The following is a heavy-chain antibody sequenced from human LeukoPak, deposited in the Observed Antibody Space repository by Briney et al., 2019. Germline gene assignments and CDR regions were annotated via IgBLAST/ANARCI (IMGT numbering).Heavy chain of an antibody. V-gene: IGHV1-24*01. CDR1: GYTLTELS. J-gene: IGHJ4*02. D-gene: IGHD5-18*01. CDR2: FDPEDGET. CDR3: ATEPKYSYGYCFDY. Sequence: ASVKVSCKVSGYTLTELSMHWVRQAPGKGLGWMGGFDPEDGETIYAQKFQGRVTMTEDTSTDTAYMELSSLRSEDTAVYYCATEPKYSYGYCFDYWGQGTLVTVSS.